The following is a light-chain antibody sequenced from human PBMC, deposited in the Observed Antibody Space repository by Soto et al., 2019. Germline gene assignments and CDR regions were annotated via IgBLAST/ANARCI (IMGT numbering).Light chain of an antibody. Sequence: DIQMTQSPSSLSASIGDRVTIICRASQSIDSYLNWYQQKPGKAPKLLIYAASSLQVGVPSRFSGSWSGTDFTLTISSLQPEDFATYYCQQSYNTPHTFAQGTRLDI. J-gene: IGKJ2*01. CDR1: QSIDSY. V-gene: IGKV1-39*01. CDR3: QQSYNTPHT. CDR2: AAS.